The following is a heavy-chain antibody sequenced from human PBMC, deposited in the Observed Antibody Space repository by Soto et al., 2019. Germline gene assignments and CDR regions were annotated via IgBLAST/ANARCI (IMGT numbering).Heavy chain of an antibody. D-gene: IGHD4-17*01. V-gene: IGHV4-31*03. Sequence: QVQLQESGPGLMKPSQTLSLTCTVSGGSISSGGYYWSWIRQHPGKGLEWIGYIYYSGSTYYNPSLKSRVTISVDTSKNQFSLKLSSVTAADTAVYYCARGYGDRPSYYYYYYMDVWGKGTTVTVSS. J-gene: IGHJ6*03. CDR1: GGSISSGGYY. CDR2: IYYSGST. CDR3: ARGYGDRPSYYYYYYMDV.